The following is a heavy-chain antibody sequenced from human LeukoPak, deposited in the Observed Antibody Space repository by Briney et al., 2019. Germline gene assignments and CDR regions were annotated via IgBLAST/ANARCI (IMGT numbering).Heavy chain of an antibody. CDR2: TSGSDGST. Sequence: GGSLRLSCAASGFTFSIYAMSWVRQPPGKGLEWVSATSGSDGSTYYTDSVKGRFTISRDNSKNTLYLQMNSLRAEDTAVYYCVKYGADVWGQGTTVTVSS. J-gene: IGHJ6*02. CDR1: GFTFSIYA. D-gene: IGHD3-10*01. V-gene: IGHV3-23*01. CDR3: VKYGADV.